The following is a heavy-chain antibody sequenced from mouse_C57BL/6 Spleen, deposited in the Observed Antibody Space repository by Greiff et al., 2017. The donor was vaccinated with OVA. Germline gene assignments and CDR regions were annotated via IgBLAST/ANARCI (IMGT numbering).Heavy chain of an antibody. Sequence: QVQLQQPGAELVKPGASVKLSCKASGYTFTSYWLHWVKQRPGQGLEWIGMIHPNSGSTNYNEKFKSKATLTVDESSSTAYMQLSSLTSEDSAVYYCARAYDYDRYWFAYWGQGTLVTVSA. CDR1: GYTFTSYW. D-gene: IGHD2-4*01. CDR3: ARAYDYDRYWFAY. V-gene: IGHV1-64*01. CDR2: IHPNSGST. J-gene: IGHJ3*01.